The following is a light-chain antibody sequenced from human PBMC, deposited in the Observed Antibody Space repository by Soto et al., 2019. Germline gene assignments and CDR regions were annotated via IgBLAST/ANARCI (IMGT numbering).Light chain of an antibody. V-gene: IGLV2-14*01. Sequence: QSALTQPASVSGSPGQSITLSCTGTSSDVGDYNYVSWYQQHPGKAPRLIIYEVSYRPSGVSNRFSGPKSGNTASLTISGLQAEDEADYYCSSYASSSTWVFGGGTKLTVL. J-gene: IGLJ3*02. CDR2: EVS. CDR1: SSDVGDYNY. CDR3: SSYASSSTWV.